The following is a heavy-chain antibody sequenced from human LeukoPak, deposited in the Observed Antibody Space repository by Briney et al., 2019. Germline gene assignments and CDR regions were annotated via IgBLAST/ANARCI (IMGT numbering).Heavy chain of an antibody. CDR1: GFTFSSYG. J-gene: IGHJ4*02. Sequence: PGRSLRLSCAASGFTFSSYGMHWVRQAPGKGLEWVAVIWYDGSSKYYADSVKGRFTISRDNSKNTLYLQMNSLRAEDTAVYYCAKDASHSSGWYYFDYWGQGTLVTVSS. D-gene: IGHD6-19*01. CDR3: AKDASHSSGWYYFDY. V-gene: IGHV3-33*06. CDR2: IWYDGSSK.